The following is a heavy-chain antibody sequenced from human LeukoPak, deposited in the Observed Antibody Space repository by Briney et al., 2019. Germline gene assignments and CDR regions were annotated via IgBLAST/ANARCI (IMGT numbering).Heavy chain of an antibody. D-gene: IGHD2-2*01. CDR3: AREVISTPSYFDY. J-gene: IGHJ4*02. Sequence: GGSLRLSCAASGFTVSSSFIYWVRRAPGKRLEWVPFIHRDDKTYYADSVKGRFTMSRDSSKNTLYLQMNSLGADDTAVYYCAREVISTPSYFDYWGQGILVTVSS. CDR2: IHRDDKT. V-gene: IGHV3-53*01. CDR1: GFTVSSSF.